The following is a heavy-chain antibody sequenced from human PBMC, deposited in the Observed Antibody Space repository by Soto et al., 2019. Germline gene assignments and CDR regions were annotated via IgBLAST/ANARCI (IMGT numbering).Heavy chain of an antibody. D-gene: IGHD3-10*01. J-gene: IGHJ4*02. CDR2: LYWDDDQ. Sequence: QITLKESGPTLVKPTQTLTLTCTFSGFSLSTSGVGVGWIRQPPGKALEWLAPLYWDDDQRYSPSLKSRLTITKDTSKNQVVRTMSNMDPVDTATYYCADVDPHITMVRGVIPKYWGQGTLVTVSS. CDR1: GFSLSTSGVG. V-gene: IGHV2-5*02. CDR3: ADVDPHITMVRGVIPKY.